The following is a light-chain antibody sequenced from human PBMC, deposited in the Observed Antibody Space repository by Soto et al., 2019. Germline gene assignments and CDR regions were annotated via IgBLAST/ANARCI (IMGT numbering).Light chain of an antibody. CDR1: QSISHY. CDR3: VKHEAYPRT. V-gene: IGKV1-17*01. Sequence: DIQMTQSPSSLSASVGDRVTITCRASQSISHYFGWYQQKPGKAPKRLIYAISTLHTGVPSRFSGRGSGTEFNLTISSLQPEDFATYFCVKHEAYPRTFGQGTRVDIK. J-gene: IGKJ1*01. CDR2: AIS.